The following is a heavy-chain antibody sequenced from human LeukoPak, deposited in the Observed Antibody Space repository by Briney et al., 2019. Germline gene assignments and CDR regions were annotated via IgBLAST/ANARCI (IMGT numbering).Heavy chain of an antibody. CDR1: GYTFTGYY. CDR2: ISAYNGNT. D-gene: IGHD2-15*01. V-gene: IGHV1-18*04. Sequence: GASVKVSCKASGYTFTGYYMHWVRQAPGQGLEWMGWISAYNGNTNYAQKLQGRVTMTTDTSTSTAYMELRSLRSDDTAVYYCARGWSDAFDIWGQGTMVTVSS. CDR3: ARGWSDAFDI. J-gene: IGHJ3*02.